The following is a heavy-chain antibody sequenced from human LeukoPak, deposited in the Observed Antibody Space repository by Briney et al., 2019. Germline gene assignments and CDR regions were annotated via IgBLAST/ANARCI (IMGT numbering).Heavy chain of an antibody. CDR1: GFTFSNSG. J-gene: IGHJ4*02. Sequence: GRSLRLSCAASGFTFSNSGIHWVRQAPGKGLEWVAVISYDGSNKYYADSVKGRFTISRDNSKNTLYLQMNSLRAEDTAVYYCAKSWEGTYFDYWGQGTLVTVSS. D-gene: IGHD1-26*01. V-gene: IGHV3-30*18. CDR3: AKSWEGTYFDY. CDR2: ISYDGSNK.